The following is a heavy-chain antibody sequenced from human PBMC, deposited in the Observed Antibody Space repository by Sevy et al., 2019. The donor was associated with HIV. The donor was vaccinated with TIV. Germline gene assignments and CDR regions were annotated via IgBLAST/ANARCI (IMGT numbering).Heavy chain of an antibody. CDR3: AKGWGGHYDPDEIGYYFYYYNMDV. CDR2: ISGSGTRT. V-gene: IGHV3-23*01. D-gene: IGHD3-22*01. CDR1: GSSFDSYG. Sequence: GGSLRLSCAVSGSSFDSYGMTWVRQAPGKGLEWVSGISGSGTRTYYADSVKGRFIISRDNSKNTLYLQMNSLRSEDTAIYYCAKGWGGHYDPDEIGYYFYYYNMDVWGKGTTVTVSS. J-gene: IGHJ6*03.